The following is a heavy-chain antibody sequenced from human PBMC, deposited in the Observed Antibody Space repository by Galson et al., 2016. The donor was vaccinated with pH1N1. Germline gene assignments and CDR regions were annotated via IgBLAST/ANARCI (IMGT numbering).Heavy chain of an antibody. CDR2: ISSSSSYV. J-gene: IGHJ3*02. V-gene: IGHV3-21*01. D-gene: IGHD1/OR15-1a*01. CDR3: ARDQVIEQSDAFDI. CDR1: GFTFSRYS. Sequence: SLRLSCAASGFTFSRYSMNWVRQAPGKGLEWVSSISSSSSYVYYADSVKGRFTISRDNAKNSLYLQMNSLRAEDTAVYYCARDQVIEQSDAFDIWGQGTMVTVSS.